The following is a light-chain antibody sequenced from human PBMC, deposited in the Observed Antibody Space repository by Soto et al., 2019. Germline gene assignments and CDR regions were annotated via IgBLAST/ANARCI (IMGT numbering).Light chain of an antibody. J-gene: IGLJ1*01. V-gene: IGLV1-44*01. Sequence: QSVLTQPPSASGTPGQRVPISCSGSSSNIETNTVNWYQQLPRTAPKLLIYKNNQRPSGVPDRFSGSKSGTSASLAISGLQSEDEADYYCAAWDDSLNGPHFVFGSGTKVTVL. CDR1: SSNIETNT. CDR3: AAWDDSLNGPHFV. CDR2: KNN.